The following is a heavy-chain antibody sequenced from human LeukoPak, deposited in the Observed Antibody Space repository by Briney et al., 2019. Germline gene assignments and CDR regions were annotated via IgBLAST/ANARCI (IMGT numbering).Heavy chain of an antibody. CDR1: VYTFTGYY. D-gene: IGHD2-2*01. CDR2: INPNSGGT. V-gene: IGHV1-2*02. J-gene: IGHJ4*02. CDR3: ARDRTSRGTVPNY. Sequence: ASVKVSCKASVYTFTGYYMHWVRQAPGQGLDWMGWINPNSGGTNYAQKFQGRVTMTRDTSISTAYMELSRLRSDATAVYYCARDRTSRGTVPNYWGQGTLVTVSS.